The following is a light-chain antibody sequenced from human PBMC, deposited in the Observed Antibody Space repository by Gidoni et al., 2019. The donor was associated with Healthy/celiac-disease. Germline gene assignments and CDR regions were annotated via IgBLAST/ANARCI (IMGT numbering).Light chain of an antibody. V-gene: IGKV1-5*03. CDR2: KAS. J-gene: IGKJ3*01. CDR3: QQYKSYSGT. CDR1: QSISSW. Sequence: DIQMTQSPSTLSASVGDRVTITCRASQSISSWLAWYQQKPGKAPKLLIYKASSLESGVPSRFSGSGSGTEFTLTISSLQPDDFATYYCQQYKSYSGTFGPXTKVDIK.